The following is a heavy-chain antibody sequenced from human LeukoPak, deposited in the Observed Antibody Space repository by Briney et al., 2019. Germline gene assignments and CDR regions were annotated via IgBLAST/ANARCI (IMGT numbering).Heavy chain of an antibody. D-gene: IGHD6-13*01. CDR3: ARDLRGGSGYSSSWYEVSDY. CDR1: GFTFSSYS. J-gene: IGHJ4*02. V-gene: IGHV3-48*04. CDR2: ISSSSSTI. Sequence: GGSLRLSCAASGFTFSSYSMNWVRQAPGKGLEWVSYISSSSSTIYYADSVKGRFTISRDNAKNSLYLQMNSLRADDTAVYYCARDLRGGSGYSSSWYEVSDYWGQGTLVTVSS.